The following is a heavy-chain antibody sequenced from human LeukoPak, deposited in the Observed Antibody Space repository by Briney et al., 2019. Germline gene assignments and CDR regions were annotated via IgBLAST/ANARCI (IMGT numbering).Heavy chain of an antibody. D-gene: IGHD3-22*01. CDR2: INPSGGST. Sequence: ASVKVSCKASGYSFTGHYIHWVRQAPGQGLEWMGIINPSGGSTSYAQKFQGRVTMTRDTSTSTVYMELSSLRSEDTAVYYCARDGSYDSSGYYPDYWGQGTLVTVSS. J-gene: IGHJ4*02. CDR1: GYSFTGHY. CDR3: ARDGSYDSSGYYPDY. V-gene: IGHV1-46*01.